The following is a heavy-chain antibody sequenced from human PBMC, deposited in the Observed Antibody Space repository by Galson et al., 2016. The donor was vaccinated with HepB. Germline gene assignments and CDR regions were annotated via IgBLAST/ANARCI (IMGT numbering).Heavy chain of an antibody. CDR1: GFTFNLYA. J-gene: IGHJ6*02. Sequence: SLRLSCAASGFTFNLYAMSWVRQAPGKGLEWVSSISGSGDSAYYADSVKGRVAISRDKSKNTLYLHMHSLRAEDTALYYCAKSGFCTSSPCYRFYYSSGMDVWGQGPTVTVSS. V-gene: IGHV3-23*01. D-gene: IGHD2-2*01. CDR3: AKSGFCTSSPCYRFYYSSGMDV. CDR2: ISGSGDSA.